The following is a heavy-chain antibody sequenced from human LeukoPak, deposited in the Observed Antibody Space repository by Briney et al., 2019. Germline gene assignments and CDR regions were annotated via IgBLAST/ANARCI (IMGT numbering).Heavy chain of an antibody. Sequence: PGGSLRLSCETSGFIFSNCWMTWDRQAPGKGLEWVANIKTDASEKYYADSVKGRFTISRDNAKMSLYLQMNSLRVEDTAVYYCATYSTRNAREFQSWGQGTLVTVSS. CDR1: GFIFSNCW. D-gene: IGHD4-11*01. CDR2: IKTDASEK. V-gene: IGHV3-7*01. CDR3: ATYSTRNAREFQS. J-gene: IGHJ1*01.